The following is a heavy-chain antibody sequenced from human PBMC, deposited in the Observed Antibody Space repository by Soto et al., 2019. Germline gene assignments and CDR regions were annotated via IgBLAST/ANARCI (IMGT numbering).Heavy chain of an antibody. J-gene: IGHJ3*02. CDR2: ISGSGGST. CDR3: ARGCSSTSCYRDAFDI. CDR1: GFTFSSYA. Sequence: GSLRLSCAASGFTFSSYAMSWVRQAPGKGLEWVSAISGSGGSTYYADSVKGRFTISRDNSKNSLYLQMNSLRAEDTAVYYCARGCSSTSCYRDAFDIWGQGTMVTVSS. V-gene: IGHV3-23*01. D-gene: IGHD2-2*01.